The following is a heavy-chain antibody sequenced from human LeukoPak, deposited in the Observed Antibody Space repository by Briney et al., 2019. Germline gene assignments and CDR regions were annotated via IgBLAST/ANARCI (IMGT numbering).Heavy chain of an antibody. CDR1: GFTFSSYA. CDR3: AKDLSLLWFGEIESGAFDI. J-gene: IGHJ3*02. D-gene: IGHD3-10*01. V-gene: IGHV3-23*01. Sequence: PGGSLRLSCAASGFTFSSYAMSWVRQAPGKGLEWVSAISGSGGSTYYADSVKGRFTISRDNSKNTLYLQMNSPRAEDTAVYYCAKDLSLLWFGEIESGAFDIWGQGTMVTVSS. CDR2: ISGSGGST.